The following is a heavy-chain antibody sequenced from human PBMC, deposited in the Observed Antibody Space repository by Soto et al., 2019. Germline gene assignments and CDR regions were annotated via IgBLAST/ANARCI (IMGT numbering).Heavy chain of an antibody. Sequence: ASVKVSCKASGYTFTSYDINWVRQATGQGLERMGWMNPNSGNTGYAQKFQDRGTMTRNTSISTAYMELSSLRSEDTAVYYCARGADLDYDFWSGARYYYYYMDVWSKATTVTVSS. D-gene: IGHD3-3*01. CDR3: ARGADLDYDFWSGARYYYYYMDV. J-gene: IGHJ6*03. V-gene: IGHV1-8*01. CDR1: GYTFTSYD. CDR2: MNPNSGNT.